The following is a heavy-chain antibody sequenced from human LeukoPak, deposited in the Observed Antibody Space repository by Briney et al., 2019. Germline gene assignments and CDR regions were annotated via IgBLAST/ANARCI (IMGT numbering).Heavy chain of an antibody. J-gene: IGHJ4*02. D-gene: IGHD5-18*01. Sequence: ASVKVSCKVSGYTLTELSMHWVRQAPGKGLEWMGGFDPEDGETIYAQKFQGRVTMTEDTSTDTAYMELSSLRSEDTAVYYCETDYWPVDTAMDPLRYWGQGTLVTVSS. CDR1: GYTLTELS. V-gene: IGHV1-24*01. CDR3: ETDYWPVDTAMDPLRY. CDR2: FDPEDGET.